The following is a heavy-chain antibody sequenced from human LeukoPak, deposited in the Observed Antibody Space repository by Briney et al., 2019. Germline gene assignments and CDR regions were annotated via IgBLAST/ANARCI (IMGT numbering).Heavy chain of an antibody. Sequence: GESLRISCKDSQYTFTSTWIAWVRQMPGKGLEWMGIIHPGASDTRYSPSFEGHVTISADKSTGTAFLQWSSLKASDTAMYYCARLSGHDAFDIWGQGTMVTVSS. CDR1: QYTFTSTW. CDR3: ARLSGHDAFDI. V-gene: IGHV5-51*01. J-gene: IGHJ3*02. D-gene: IGHD1-26*01. CDR2: IHPGASDT.